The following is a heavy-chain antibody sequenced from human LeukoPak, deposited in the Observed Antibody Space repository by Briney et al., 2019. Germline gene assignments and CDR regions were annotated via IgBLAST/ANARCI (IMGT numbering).Heavy chain of an antibody. CDR3: ARTTHDYYYYMDV. CDR1: GGSISSYY. CDR2: IYYSGST. Sequence: SETLSLTCTVSGGSISSYYWSWIRQPPGKGLEWIGYIYYSGSTNYNPSLKSRVTISVDTSKNQFSLKLSSVTAADTAVYYCARTTHDYYYYMDVWGKGTTVTVSS. J-gene: IGHJ6*03. V-gene: IGHV4-59*01. D-gene: IGHD4-11*01.